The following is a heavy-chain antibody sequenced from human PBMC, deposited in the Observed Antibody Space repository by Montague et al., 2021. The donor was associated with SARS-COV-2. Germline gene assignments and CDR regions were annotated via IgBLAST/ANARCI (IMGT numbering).Heavy chain of an antibody. J-gene: IGHJ3*02. CDR1: GFSLSTSGVG. CDR3: AHRRGLLLSDAFDI. CDR2: IYWDDDK. D-gene: IGHD1-26*01. Sequence: PALVKPTQTLTLTCTFSGFSLSTSGVGVGWIRQPPGKAPEWLALIYWDDDKRYSLSLKSRLTITKDTSKNQVVLTMTNMDPVDTATYYCAHRRGLLLSDAFDIWGQGTMVTVSS. V-gene: IGHV2-5*02.